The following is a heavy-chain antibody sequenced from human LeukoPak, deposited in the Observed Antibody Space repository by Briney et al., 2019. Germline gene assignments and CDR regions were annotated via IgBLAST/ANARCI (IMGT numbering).Heavy chain of an antibody. D-gene: IGHD2-2*01. J-gene: IGHJ4*02. V-gene: IGHV3-23*01. CDR1: GFTFSSYA. CDR2: ISGSGGST. Sequence: GGSLRLSCSASGFTFSSYAMSWVRQAPGKGLEWVSAISGSGGSTYYADSVTGRFTISRDNSKNTLYLQMNSLRAEDTAVYYCARWYCSIKTCYYDYWGQGTLVTVSS. CDR3: ARWYCSIKTCYYDY.